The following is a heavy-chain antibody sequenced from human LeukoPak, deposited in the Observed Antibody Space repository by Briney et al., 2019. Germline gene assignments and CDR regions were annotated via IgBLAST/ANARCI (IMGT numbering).Heavy chain of an antibody. CDR1: GFTFIDYY. CDR2: ISSSGSTI. CDR3: ARESWFGESPLFDY. V-gene: IGHV3-11*01. Sequence: GGSLRVSCAASGFTFIDYYMSWIRQARGKGLEWVSYISSSGSTIYYADSVKGRFTISRDNAKNSLYLQMNSLRAEDTAVYYCARESWFGESPLFDYWGQGTLVTVSS. J-gene: IGHJ4*02. D-gene: IGHD3-10*01.